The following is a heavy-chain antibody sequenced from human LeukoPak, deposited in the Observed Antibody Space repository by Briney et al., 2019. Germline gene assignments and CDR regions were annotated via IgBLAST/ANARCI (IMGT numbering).Heavy chain of an antibody. D-gene: IGHD3-10*01. Sequence: PGGSLRLSCAASGFTFSSYWMHWVRQVPGKGLVWVSRINSDGSSTSYADSVKGRFTISRDNAKNTLYVQMNSLRAGDTAVYYCSTGSGHAFDIWGRGTMATVSS. J-gene: IGHJ3*02. CDR1: GFTFSSYW. CDR3: STGSGHAFDI. CDR2: INSDGSST. V-gene: IGHV3-74*01.